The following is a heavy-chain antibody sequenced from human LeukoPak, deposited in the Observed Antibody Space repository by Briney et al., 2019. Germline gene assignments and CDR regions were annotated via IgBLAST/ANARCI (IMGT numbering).Heavy chain of an antibody. J-gene: IGHJ6*02. CDR2: IYYSGST. CDR3: ARAGYCSSTSCQWVPLV. D-gene: IGHD2-2*03. Sequence: SETLSLTCTVSGGSMKNYYWIWIRQSPGKGLKWIGYIYYSGSTNYNPSLKSRVTISVDTSKNQFSLKLNSVTAADTAVYYCARAGYCSSTSCQWVPLVWGQGTTVTVSS. CDR1: GGSMKNYY. V-gene: IGHV4-59*01.